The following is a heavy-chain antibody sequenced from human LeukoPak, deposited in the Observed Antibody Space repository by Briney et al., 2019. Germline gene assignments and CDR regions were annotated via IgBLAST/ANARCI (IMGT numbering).Heavy chain of an antibody. CDR3: ARAPSEIGGYCPENLRH. Sequence: QAGGSLRLSCAASGFTFSSYWMHWVRQAPGKGLVWVSRIKSDGSTNYADSVKGRFTISRDNAKNTVSMQITSLRAKDTGVYFCARAPSEIGGYCPENLRHWGQGTLVTVSS. V-gene: IGHV3-74*01. D-gene: IGHD2-21*01. CDR1: GFTFSSYW. CDR2: IKSDGST. J-gene: IGHJ1*01.